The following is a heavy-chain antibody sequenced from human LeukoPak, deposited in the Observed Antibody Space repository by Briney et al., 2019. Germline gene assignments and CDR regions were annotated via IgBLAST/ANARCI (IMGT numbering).Heavy chain of an antibody. CDR1: EFTFSTCS. CDR3: ARDSMVRGATGPFFDY. CDR2: ISYDGTNK. D-gene: IGHD3-10*01. V-gene: IGHV3-30-3*01. J-gene: IGHJ4*02. Sequence: GGSLRLSCAASEFTFSTCSMHWVRQAPGKGLEWVTVISYDGTNKYYADSVKGRFTISRDNSKSMVYLQMNSLRDEDTAVYYCARDSMVRGATGPFFDYWGQGTLVTVSS.